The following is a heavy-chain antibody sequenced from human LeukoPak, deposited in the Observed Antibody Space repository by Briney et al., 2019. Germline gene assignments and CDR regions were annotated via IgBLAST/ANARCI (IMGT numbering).Heavy chain of an antibody. CDR2: ISGSGGST. J-gene: IGHJ3*02. CDR3: ARDRQGYSSGWYAAFDI. D-gene: IGHD6-19*01. CDR1: GFTFGSYA. V-gene: IGHV3-23*01. Sequence: SGGSLRLSCAASGFTFGSYAMSWVRQAPGKGLEWVSAISGSGGSTYYADSVKGRFTISRDNSKNTLYLQMNSLRAEDTAVYYCARDRQGYSSGWYAAFDIWGQGTMVTVSS.